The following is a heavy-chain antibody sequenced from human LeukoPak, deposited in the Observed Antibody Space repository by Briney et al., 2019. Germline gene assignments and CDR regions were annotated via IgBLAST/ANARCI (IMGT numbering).Heavy chain of an antibody. CDR2: ISGSGGST. CDR1: GFTFSSYA. CDR3: AKEAIGTWTTVLKRGFDP. J-gene: IGHJ5*02. Sequence: PGGSLRLSCAASGFTFSSYAMSWVRQAPGKGLEWVSAISGSGGSTYYADSVKGRFTISRDNSKNTLYLQMNSLRAEDTAVYYCAKEAIGTWTTVLKRGFDPWGQGTLVTVSS. D-gene: IGHD4-17*01. V-gene: IGHV3-23*01.